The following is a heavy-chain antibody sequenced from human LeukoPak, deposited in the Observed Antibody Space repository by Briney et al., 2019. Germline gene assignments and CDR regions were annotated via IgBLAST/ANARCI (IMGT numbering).Heavy chain of an antibody. V-gene: IGHV1-46*01. D-gene: IGHD2-2*01. CDR3: ARSLVPAAELRYYFDY. CDR2: INPSGGST. Sequence: ASVKVSCKASGYTFTSYYMHWVRQAPGQGLEWMGIINPSGGSTSYAQKFQRRVTMTRDMSTSTVYMELSSLRSEDTAVYYCARSLVPAAELRYYFDYWGQGTLVTVSS. CDR1: GYTFTSYY. J-gene: IGHJ4*02.